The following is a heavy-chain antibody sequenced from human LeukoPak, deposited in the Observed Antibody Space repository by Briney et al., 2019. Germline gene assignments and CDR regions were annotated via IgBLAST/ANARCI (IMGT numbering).Heavy chain of an antibody. V-gene: IGHV3-21*01. CDR1: GFTFSIYS. Sequence: GGSLRLSCAASGFTFSIYSINWVRQAPGKGLEWVSFITGNSNYIYYADSVKGRFTISRDNAKNSLYLRMNSLRVEDTAVYYCARCTTGRTFGSLREIKRSREIDYWGQGTLVTVSS. CDR2: ITGNSNYI. CDR3: ARCTTGRTFGSLREIKRSREIDY. D-gene: IGHD1-1*01. J-gene: IGHJ4*02.